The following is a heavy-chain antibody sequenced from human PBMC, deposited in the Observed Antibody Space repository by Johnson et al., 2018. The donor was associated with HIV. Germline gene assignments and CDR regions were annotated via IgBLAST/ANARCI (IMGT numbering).Heavy chain of an antibody. D-gene: IGHD6-6*01. J-gene: IGHJ3*02. CDR3: SKVTPYSSSSSAFDI. CDR2: ISWNSGSI. V-gene: IGHV3-9*01. Sequence: EVQLLESGGGLVQPGGSLRLYCAASGFTVSSNYMSWVRQAPGKGLEWVSGISWNSGSIGYADSVKGRFTISRDNAKNSLYLQMNSLGAEDTALYYCSKVTPYSSSSSAFDIWGQGTMVTVSS. CDR1: GFTVSSNY.